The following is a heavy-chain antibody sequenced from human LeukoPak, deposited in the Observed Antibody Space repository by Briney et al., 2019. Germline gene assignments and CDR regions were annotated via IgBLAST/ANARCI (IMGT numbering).Heavy chain of an antibody. D-gene: IGHD5-18*01. CDR3: ARDGLDTAMGDAFDI. V-gene: IGHV1-18*01. CDR1: GYTFTSYG. CDR2: ISAYNGNT. J-gene: IGHJ3*02. Sequence: VSVEVSCKASGYTFTSYGISWVRQAPGQGLEWMGWISAYNGNTNYAQKLQGRVTMTTDTSTSTAYMELRSLRSDDTAVYYCARDGLDTAMGDAFDIWGQGTMVTVSS.